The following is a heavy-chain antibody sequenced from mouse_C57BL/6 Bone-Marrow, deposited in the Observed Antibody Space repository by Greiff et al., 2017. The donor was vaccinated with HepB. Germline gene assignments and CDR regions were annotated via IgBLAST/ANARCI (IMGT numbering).Heavy chain of an antibody. Sequence: EVKLMESGPELVKPGASVKIPCKASGSTFTDYNMDWVKQSHGKSLEWIGDFNPNNGGTNYNQKFKGKATLTVDKSSSTAYMELRSLTSEDTAVYYCARCGAYYSNPGFAYWGQGTLVTVSA. D-gene: IGHD2-5*01. CDR3: ARCGAYYSNPGFAY. V-gene: IGHV1-18*01. J-gene: IGHJ3*01. CDR1: GSTFTDYN. CDR2: FNPNNGGT.